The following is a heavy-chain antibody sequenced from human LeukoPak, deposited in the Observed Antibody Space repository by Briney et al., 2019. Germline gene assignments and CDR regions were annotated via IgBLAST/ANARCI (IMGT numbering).Heavy chain of an antibody. CDR1: GFTFGKDD. V-gene: IGHV3-13*01. D-gene: IGHD2-15*01. CDR2: IGVTGDT. Sequence: GGSLRLSCAASGFTFGKDDFYWVRQAPGKGLEWGAVIGVTGDTYYEDSVKGRFTISREDAANSLYLQMRSLGAGDTALYYCTKEFCGSRAACAGGSYYDFWGRGALVTVSS. J-gene: IGHJ2*01. CDR3: TKEFCGSRAACAGGSYYDF.